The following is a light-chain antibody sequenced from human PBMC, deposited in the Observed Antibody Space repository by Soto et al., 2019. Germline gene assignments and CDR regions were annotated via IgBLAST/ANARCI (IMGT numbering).Light chain of an antibody. CDR1: QSVSSY. CDR2: DAS. V-gene: IGKV3-11*01. Sequence: EIVLTQSPVTLSLSPGERATLSCRASQSVSSYLAWYQQKPGQAPRLLIYDASKRATGIPARFSGSGSGTDFTLTISSLEPEYFAVYYCQQRSKWPSTFGGGTKVEIK. CDR3: QQRSKWPST. J-gene: IGKJ4*01.